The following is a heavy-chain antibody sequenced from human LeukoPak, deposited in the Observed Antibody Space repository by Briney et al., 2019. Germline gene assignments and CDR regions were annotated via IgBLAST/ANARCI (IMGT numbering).Heavy chain of an antibody. Sequence: GGSLRLSCAASGFTFSSYWMSWVRQAPGKGLEWVANIKQEGSEKYYVDSVKGRFTISRDNAKSSLYLQMNSLRAEDTAVYYCASQNDYGGNCFFEYWGQGTLVTVSS. D-gene: IGHD4-23*01. CDR3: ASQNDYGGNCFFEY. V-gene: IGHV3-7*01. CDR1: GFTFSSYW. CDR2: IKQEGSEK. J-gene: IGHJ4*02.